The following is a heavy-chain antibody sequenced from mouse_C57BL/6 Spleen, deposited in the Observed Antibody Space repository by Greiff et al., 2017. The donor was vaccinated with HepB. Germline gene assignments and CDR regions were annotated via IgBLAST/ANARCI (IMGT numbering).Heavy chain of an antibody. CDR3: ARAYYGSNFDV. D-gene: IGHD1-1*01. CDR2: INYDGSST. J-gene: IGHJ1*03. Sequence: EVKLMESEGGLVQPGSSMKLSCTASGFTFSDYYMAWVRQVPEKGLEWVANINYDGSSTYYLDSLKSRFIISRDNAKNILYLQMSSLKSEDTATYYCARAYYGSNFDVWGTGTTVTVSS. CDR1: GFTFSDYY. V-gene: IGHV5-16*01.